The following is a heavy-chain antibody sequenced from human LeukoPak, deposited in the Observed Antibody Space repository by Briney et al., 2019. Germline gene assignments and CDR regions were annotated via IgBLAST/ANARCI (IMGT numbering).Heavy chain of an antibody. CDR3: ARDTPAYPDNWFDP. CDR1: GFTFSSYS. CDR2: ISSSSSYI. Sequence: PGGSLRLSCAASGFTFSSYSMNWVRQAPGKGLEWVSSISSSSSYIYYADSMKGRFTISRDNAKNSLYLQMNSLRAEDTAVYYCARDTPAYPDNWFDPWGQGTLVTVSS. J-gene: IGHJ5*02. V-gene: IGHV3-21*01. D-gene: IGHD2-21*01.